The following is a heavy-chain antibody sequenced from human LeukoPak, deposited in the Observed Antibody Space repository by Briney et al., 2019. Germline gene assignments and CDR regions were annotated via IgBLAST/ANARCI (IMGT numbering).Heavy chain of an antibody. CDR2: IYYSGHT. Sequence: SETLSHACSVSGASIRNTSIFYWGWIRQPPGKGREWIGSIYYSGHTYYNPSLNSRVTISVDTASNLFSLRMTSVPATDTAIYYCAASTVVPGPFDSWGQGALPTVSS. CDR1: GASIRNTSIFY. J-gene: IGHJ4*02. D-gene: IGHD6-19*01. CDR3: AASTVVPGPFDS. V-gene: IGHV4-39*02.